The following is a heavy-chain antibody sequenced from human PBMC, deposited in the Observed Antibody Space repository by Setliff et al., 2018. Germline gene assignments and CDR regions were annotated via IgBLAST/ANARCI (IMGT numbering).Heavy chain of an antibody. J-gene: IGHJ1*01. CDR1: GGSISDNGYF. CDR3: ARGMPIGHFQP. CDR2: IYFGGNT. V-gene: IGHV4-39*07. Sequence: PSETLSLTCTVPGGSISDNGYFWGWVRQPPGKGLEWIGNIYFGGNTYFNPSFKSRVTMSIDTSNSQFSLKLTSVTAADTAIYYCARGMPIGHFQPWGQGTLVTV. D-gene: IGHD2-2*01.